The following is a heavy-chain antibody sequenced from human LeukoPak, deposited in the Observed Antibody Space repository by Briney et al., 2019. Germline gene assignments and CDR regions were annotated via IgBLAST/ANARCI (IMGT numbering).Heavy chain of an antibody. CDR1: GFTFSKYW. CDR2: INPDDKST. J-gene: IGHJ3*02. Sequence: GGSLRLSCVASGFTFSKYWLLWVRQAPGKGLVWVSRINPDDKSTSYADSVKGRFTISRDDAKKTLYLQMNSLRAEDTAVYYCATGTMIVVVSGAFDIWGQGTMVTVSS. V-gene: IGHV3-74*01. CDR3: ATGTMIVVVSGAFDI. D-gene: IGHD3-22*01.